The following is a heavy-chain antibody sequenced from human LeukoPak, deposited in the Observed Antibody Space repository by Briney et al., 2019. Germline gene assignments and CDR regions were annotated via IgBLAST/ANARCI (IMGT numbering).Heavy chain of an antibody. V-gene: IGHV4-31*03. CDR1: GGSINSGGYY. J-gene: IGHJ5*02. CDR2: TSYTGSR. CDR3: ARDLGSDGFNLRNWFDP. D-gene: IGHD5-24*01. Sequence: SETLSLTRTVSGGSINSGGYYWSWIRQHPGKGLEWIGYTSYTGSRYYNPSLRSRVTISIDTSKNQFSLNLTSVTAADTAVYYCARDLGSDGFNLRNWFDPWGQGTLVTVSS.